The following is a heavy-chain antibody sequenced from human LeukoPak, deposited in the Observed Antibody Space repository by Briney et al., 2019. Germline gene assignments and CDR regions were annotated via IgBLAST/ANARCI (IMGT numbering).Heavy chain of an antibody. D-gene: IGHD4-17*01. CDR1: GGSISSYY. CDR2: IYYSGST. J-gene: IGHJ4*02. CDR3: ARLGGYGDFSY. Sequence: SETLSLTCTVSGGSISSYYWSWIRQPPGKGLEWIGYIYYSGSTNYNPSLKSRVTISVDTSKNQFSLKLSSVTAADTAVYYCARLGGYGDFSYWGQGTLVTVSS. V-gene: IGHV4-59*08.